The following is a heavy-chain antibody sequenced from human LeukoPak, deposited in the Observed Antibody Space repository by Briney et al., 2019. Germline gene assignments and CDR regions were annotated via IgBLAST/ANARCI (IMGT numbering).Heavy chain of an antibody. CDR1: GFTFSSYS. CDR3: AREGGYSSGWYCLDY. CDR2: ISSSSSYI. D-gene: IGHD6-19*01. J-gene: IGHJ4*02. V-gene: IGHV3-21*01. Sequence: GGSLRLSCAASGFTFSSYSMNWVRQAPGKGLEWVSSISSSSSYIYYADSVKGRFTISRDNAKNSLYLQMNSLRAEDTAVYYCAREGGYSSGWYCLDYWGQGTLVTVSS.